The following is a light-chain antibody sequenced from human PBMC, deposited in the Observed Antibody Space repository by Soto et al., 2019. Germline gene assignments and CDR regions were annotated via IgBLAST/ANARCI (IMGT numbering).Light chain of an antibody. Sequence: QSALTQPPSVSGSPGQSVTISCTGTSSDVGNNDFVSWYQQHPGKAPKLVIFDVNKRSSGVPDRFSGSKSGNTASLTISGLQAEDEAEYYCCSYADTFYVFGIGTKLTVL. CDR3: CSYADTFYV. CDR2: DVN. CDR1: SSDVGNNDF. J-gene: IGLJ1*01. V-gene: IGLV2-11*01.